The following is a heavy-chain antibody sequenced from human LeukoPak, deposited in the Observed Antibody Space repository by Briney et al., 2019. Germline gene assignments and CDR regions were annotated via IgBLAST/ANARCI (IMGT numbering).Heavy chain of an antibody. J-gene: IGHJ6*03. Sequence: GGSLRLSCEVSGFTVSSNYMSWVRQAPGKGLEWVGFIRSKAYGGTTEYAASVKGRFTISRDDSKSIAYLQMNSLKTEDTAVYYCTRGPPLPGTTPYYYYYYMDVWGKGTTVTVSS. CDR2: IRSKAYGGTT. V-gene: IGHV3-49*04. CDR1: GFTVSSNY. D-gene: IGHD1-7*01. CDR3: TRGPPLPGTTPYYYYYYMDV.